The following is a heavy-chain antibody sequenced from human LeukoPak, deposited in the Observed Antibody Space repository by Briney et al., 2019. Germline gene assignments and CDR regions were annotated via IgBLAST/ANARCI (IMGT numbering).Heavy chain of an antibody. CDR2: IDWDDDK. J-gene: IGHJ4*02. V-gene: IGHV2-70*11. CDR3: ARGWLFNFDY. Sequence: TLSLTCTVSGGSISSYYWSWIRQPPGKALEWLARIDWDDDKYYSTSLKTRLTISKDTSKNQVVLTMTNMDPVDTATYYCARGWLFNFDYWGQGTLVTVSS. D-gene: IGHD3-22*01. CDR1: GGSISSYYW.